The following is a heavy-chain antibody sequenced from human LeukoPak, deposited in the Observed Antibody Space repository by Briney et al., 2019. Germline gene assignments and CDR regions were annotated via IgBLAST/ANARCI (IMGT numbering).Heavy chain of an antibody. D-gene: IGHD6-19*01. CDR3: AKDVRIAVTWFDY. V-gene: IGHV3-30*18. CDR1: GFTFSSYG. J-gene: IGHJ4*02. CDR2: ISYDGSSK. Sequence: PGRSLTLSCAASGFTFSSYGMHWVRQAPGKGLEWVAVISYDGSSKYYADSVKGRFTISRDNSKNTLHLQMNSLRAEDTAVYYCAKDVRIAVTWFDYWGQGTLVTVSS.